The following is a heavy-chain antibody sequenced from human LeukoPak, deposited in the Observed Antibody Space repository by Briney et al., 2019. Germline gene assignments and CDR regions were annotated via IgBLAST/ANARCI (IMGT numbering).Heavy chain of an antibody. J-gene: IGHJ3*02. Sequence: PSPTLSLTCTVSGGSITSHYWSSIRQAPRNGLEWIGFIYYSGRTKYNPSLQSRVTISLDTSEKKFSLKVTSVTAADTAVYYCTRLLDNDSSGDPATFDMWGQGTVVTVSS. V-gene: IGHV4-59*08. CDR2: IYYSGRT. D-gene: IGHD3-22*01. CDR3: TRLLDNDSSGDPATFDM. CDR1: GGSITSHY.